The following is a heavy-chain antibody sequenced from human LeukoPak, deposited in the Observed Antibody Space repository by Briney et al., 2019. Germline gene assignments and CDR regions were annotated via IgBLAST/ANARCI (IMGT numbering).Heavy chain of an antibody. CDR1: GYTFTGYY. V-gene: IGHV1-2*02. CDR2: INPNSGGT. Sequence: GASVKVSCTASGYTFTGYYMHWVRQAPGQGLEWMGWINPNSGGTNYAQKFQGRVTMTRDTSISTVYMELSRLRSDDTAMYYCARDKGHYYGSGSHNYYYMDVWGKGTTVTVSS. D-gene: IGHD3-10*01. CDR3: ARDKGHYYGSGSHNYYYMDV. J-gene: IGHJ6*03.